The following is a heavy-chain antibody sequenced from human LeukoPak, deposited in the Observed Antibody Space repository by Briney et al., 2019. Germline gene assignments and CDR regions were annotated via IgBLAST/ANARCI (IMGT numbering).Heavy chain of an antibody. J-gene: IGHJ6*02. CDR3: ARNGVGYCSSTSCYVFEYYYYGMDV. V-gene: IGHV1-18*01. CDR2: ISAYNGNT. Sequence: GASVRVSCKASGYTFTSYGISWVRQAPGQGLERMGWISAYNGNTNYAQKLQGRVTMTTDTSTSTAYMELRSLRSDDTAVYYCARNGVGYCSSTSCYVFEYYYYGMDVWGQGTTVTVSS. D-gene: IGHD2-2*01. CDR1: GYTFTSYG.